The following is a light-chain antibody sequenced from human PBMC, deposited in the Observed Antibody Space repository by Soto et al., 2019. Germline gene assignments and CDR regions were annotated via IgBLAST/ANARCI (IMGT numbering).Light chain of an antibody. CDR1: SSDVGGYNY. CDR3: TSYAGGDIWV. V-gene: IGLV2-8*01. CDR2: EVS. Sequence: QSALTQPPSASGSPGQSVTISCTGTSSDVGGYNYVSWYQQYPGKAPKLMIYEVSKRPSGVPDRFSGSKSGKTASLTVSGLQAEDEADYYCTSYAGGDIWVFGGGTKVTVL. J-gene: IGLJ3*02.